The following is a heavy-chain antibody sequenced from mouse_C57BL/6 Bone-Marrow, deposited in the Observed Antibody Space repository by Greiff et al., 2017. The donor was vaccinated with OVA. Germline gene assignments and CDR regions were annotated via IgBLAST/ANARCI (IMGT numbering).Heavy chain of an antibody. V-gene: IGHV1-50*01. D-gene: IGHD2-4*01. Sequence: QVQLQQPGAELVKPGASVKLSCKASGYTFTSYWMQWVKQRPGQGLEWIGEIDPSDSYTNYHQKFKGKATLTVDTSSSTAYMQLSSLTSEDSAVYYCASFYDYGAWYFDVWGTGTTVTVSS. CDR3: ASFYDYGAWYFDV. CDR1: GYTFTSYW. CDR2: IDPSDSYT. J-gene: IGHJ1*03.